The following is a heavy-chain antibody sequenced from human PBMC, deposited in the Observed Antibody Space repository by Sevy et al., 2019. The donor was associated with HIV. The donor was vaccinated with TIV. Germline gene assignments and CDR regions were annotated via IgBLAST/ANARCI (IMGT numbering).Heavy chain of an antibody. CDR1: GYTFTDDY. V-gene: IGHV1-2*06. D-gene: IGHD2-15*01. CDR2: VYPNSGGT. CDR3: ARDGGGGPTNSGMDV. J-gene: IGHJ6*02. Sequence: ASVKVSCKASGYTFTDDYLHWVRQVPGLGLEWMGRVYPNSGGTNYARKFQGRVTMTRETSIRTAYMELSRMRFDDTAVYYCARDGGGGPTNSGMDVWGQGTTVTVSS.